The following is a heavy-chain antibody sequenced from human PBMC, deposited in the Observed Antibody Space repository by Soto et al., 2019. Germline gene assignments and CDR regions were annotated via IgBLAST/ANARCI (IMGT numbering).Heavy chain of an antibody. D-gene: IGHD3-16*01. CDR2: ISYDGSNK. V-gene: IGHV3-30*18. J-gene: IGHJ4*02. Sequence: PGGSLRLSCAASGFTFSSYGMHWVRQAPGKGLEWVAVISYDGSNKYYADSVKGRFTISRDNSKNTLYLQMNSLRAEDTAVYYCAKDRLTYYFDYWGQGTLVTVS. CDR3: AKDRLTYYFDY. CDR1: GFTFSSYG.